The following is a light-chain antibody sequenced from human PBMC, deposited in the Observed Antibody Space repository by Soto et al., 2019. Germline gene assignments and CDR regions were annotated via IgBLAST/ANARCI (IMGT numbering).Light chain of an antibody. CDR2: GVS. J-gene: IGKJ1*01. CDR3: HQYGISPPT. V-gene: IGKV3-20*01. Sequence: VLTQSPGTLSFSPGERATLSCRASQSVSGSDLAWYQQKPGQAPRLLISGVSNRATGTPDRFSGSGSGTDFTLTISSLEPEDFAVFYCHQYGISPPTFGPGTKVDIK. CDR1: QSVSGSD.